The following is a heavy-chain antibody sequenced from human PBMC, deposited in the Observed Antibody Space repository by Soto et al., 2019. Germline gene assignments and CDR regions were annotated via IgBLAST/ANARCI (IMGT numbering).Heavy chain of an antibody. CDR3: AKDRNSIVGAAGQFAY. CDR1: GFTFSSYA. CDR2: ISGSGGST. Sequence: EVQLLESGGGLVQPGGSLRLSCAASGFTFSSYAMSWVRQAPGKGLEWVSAISGSGGSTYYADSVKGRFTISRDNSKNTLYLQMNSLRAEDKAVYYCAKDRNSIVGAAGQFAYWGQGTLVTVSS. D-gene: IGHD1-26*01. J-gene: IGHJ4*02. V-gene: IGHV3-23*01.